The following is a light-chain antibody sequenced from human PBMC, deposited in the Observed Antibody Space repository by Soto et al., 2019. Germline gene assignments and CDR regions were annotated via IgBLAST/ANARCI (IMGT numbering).Light chain of an antibody. CDR2: AAS. V-gene: IGKV1-39*01. J-gene: IGKJ1*01. Sequence: DIQMTQSPSSLSASVGDRVTITCRASQSISSYLNWYQYKPGKAPKLLIYAASSLQSGVPSRFSGSGSGTDFTLTISSLQPEDFATYYCQQSYSTPPGTFGQGTKVEIK. CDR3: QQSYSTPPGT. CDR1: QSISSY.